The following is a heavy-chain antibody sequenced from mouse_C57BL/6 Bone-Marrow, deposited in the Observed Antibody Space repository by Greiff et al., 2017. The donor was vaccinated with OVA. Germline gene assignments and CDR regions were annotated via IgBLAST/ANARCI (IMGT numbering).Heavy chain of an antibody. CDR2: ISDGGSYT. CDR1: GFTFSSSA. V-gene: IGHV5-4*01. CDR3: ARELTGLYYYAMDY. Sequence: EVKLMESGGGLVKPGGSLKLSCAASGFTFSSSAMSWVRQTPEKRLEWVATISDGGSYTYYPDNVKGRFTISRDNAKNNLYLQMSHLKSEDTAMYYCARELTGLYYYAMDYWGQGTSVTVSS. J-gene: IGHJ4*01. D-gene: IGHD4-1*01.